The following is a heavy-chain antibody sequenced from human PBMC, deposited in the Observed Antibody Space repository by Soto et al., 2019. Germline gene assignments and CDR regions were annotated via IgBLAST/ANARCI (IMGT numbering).Heavy chain of an antibody. CDR2: ISGSGGST. V-gene: IGHV3-23*01. CDR3: ARPSDYYYYMDV. J-gene: IGHJ6*03. CDR1: GFTFSSYA. Sequence: GGSLRLSCAASGFTFSSYAMSWVRQAPGKGLEWVSAISGSGGSTYYADSVKGRFTISRDNSKNTLYLQMNGLRAEDTAVYYCARPSDYYYYMDVWGKGTTVTVSS.